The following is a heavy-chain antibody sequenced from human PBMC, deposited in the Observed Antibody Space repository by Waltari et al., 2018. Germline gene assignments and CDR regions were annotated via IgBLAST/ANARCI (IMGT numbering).Heavy chain of an antibody. CDR1: GASISSSTYY. CDR2: MFNGGST. CDR3: ARHGYSGGWFDP. D-gene: IGHD4-17*01. Sequence: QLQLQESGPGLVKPSETLSRTCSVSGASISSSTYYWGWIRQPPGKGLEWIGSMFNGGSTYYNPSLKSRVTISVDTSKNQFSLRLNSVTAADTAIYYCARHGYSGGWFDPWGQGTLVTVSS. V-gene: IGHV4-39*01. J-gene: IGHJ5*02.